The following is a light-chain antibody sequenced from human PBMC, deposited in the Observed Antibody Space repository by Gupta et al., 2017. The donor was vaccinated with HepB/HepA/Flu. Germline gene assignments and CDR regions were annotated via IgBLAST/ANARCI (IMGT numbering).Light chain of an antibody. J-gene: IGKJ1*01. V-gene: IGKV1D-16*01. CDR3: QHYSSYPWS. CDR1: QDVSTW. Sequence: DIQLTQSPSSLSASVGDRVTITCRASQDVSTWLAWYQQKPGTAPKSLIYAASSLQSGVPSRFSGSGSGTDFTLTISSLQPEDFATYYCQHYSSYPWSFGRGTKVEIK. CDR2: AAS.